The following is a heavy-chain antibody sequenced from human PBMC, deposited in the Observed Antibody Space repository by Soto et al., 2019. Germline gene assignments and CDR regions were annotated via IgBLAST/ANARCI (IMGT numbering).Heavy chain of an antibody. CDR1: GGSISISSYY. CDR2: IYYSGST. V-gene: IGHV4-39*01. CDR3: ARSERRHYGGYYFDY. J-gene: IGHJ4*02. D-gene: IGHD4-17*01. Sequence: ETLSLTCTVSGGSISISSYYWGCIRQPPGKGLEWIGSIYYSGSTYYNPSLKSRVTISVDTSKNQFSLKLSSVTAADTAVYYCARSERRHYGGYYFDYWGQGTLVTVSS.